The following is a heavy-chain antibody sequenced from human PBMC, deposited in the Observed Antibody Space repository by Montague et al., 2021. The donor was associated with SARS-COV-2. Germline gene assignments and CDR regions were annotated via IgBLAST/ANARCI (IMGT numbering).Heavy chain of an antibody. CDR1: GDSVSSNIAA. CDR3: TQERGPGRTTWHYFDY. J-gene: IGHJ4*02. D-gene: IGHD1-14*01. Sequence: CAISGDSVSSNIAAWNWIRQSPSKGLEWLGRTYYRSKWYNDYAVSVSSRITISPDTSKNQFSLQLNSVTPEDTAVYYCTQERGPGRTTWHYFDYWGQGTLVTVSS. CDR2: TYYRSKWYN. V-gene: IGHV6-1*01.